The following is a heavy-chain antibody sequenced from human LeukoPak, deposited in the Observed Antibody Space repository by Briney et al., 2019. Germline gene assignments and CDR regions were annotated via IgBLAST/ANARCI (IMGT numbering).Heavy chain of an antibody. D-gene: IGHD5-18*01. CDR1: GGSISSYY. J-gene: IGHJ4*02. Sequence: SETLSLTCTVSGGSISSYYWGWIRQPPGKGLEWIGSIYYSGSTYYNPSLKSRVTISVDTSKNQFSLKLSSVTAADTAVYYCARVSGYSYGYVDYWGQGTLVTVSS. V-gene: IGHV4-39*07. CDR3: ARVSGYSYGYVDY. CDR2: IYYSGST.